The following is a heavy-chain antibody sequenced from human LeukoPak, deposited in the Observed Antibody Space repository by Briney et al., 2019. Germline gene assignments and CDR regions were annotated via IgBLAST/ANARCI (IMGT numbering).Heavy chain of an antibody. D-gene: IGHD3-22*01. CDR2: IKQDGSEK. CDR1: GFTFSSYW. Sequence: GGSLRLSCAASGFTFSSYWMSWVRQSPGKGLEWVANIKQDGSEKYYVDSVKGRFTISRDNAKNSLYLQMNSLRAEDTAVYYCARGPRYYYDSSGYHFLDYWGQGTLVTVSS. J-gene: IGHJ4*02. V-gene: IGHV3-7*01. CDR3: ARGPRYYYDSSGYHFLDY.